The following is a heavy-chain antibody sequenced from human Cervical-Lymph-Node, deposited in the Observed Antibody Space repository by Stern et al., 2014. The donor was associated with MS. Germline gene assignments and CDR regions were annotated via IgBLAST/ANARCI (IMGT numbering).Heavy chain of an antibody. J-gene: IGHJ4*02. Sequence: VQLVQSGAEVKKPGESLNISCKGLGYDFTRYWIGWVRQKPGKGLEWMGITYPGDSDTRYSPSFRGQVTISADKSHTAAYLQWSSLKASDTAIYYCARLRGLGGLRYWGQGTLVSVSS. D-gene: IGHD3-16*02. V-gene: IGHV5-51*03. CDR1: GYDFTRYW. CDR2: TYPGDSDT. CDR3: ARLRGLGGLRY.